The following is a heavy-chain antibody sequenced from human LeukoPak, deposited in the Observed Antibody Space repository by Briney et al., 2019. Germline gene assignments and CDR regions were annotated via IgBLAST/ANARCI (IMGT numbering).Heavy chain of an antibody. D-gene: IGHD6-19*01. J-gene: IGHJ6*02. Sequence: ASVKVSCKASGYTFTSYDINWVRQATGQGLEWMGWISAYNGNTNYAQKLQGRVTMTTDTSTSTAYMELRSLRSDDTAVYYCARESGGSGSWYYYGMDVWGQGTTVTVSS. V-gene: IGHV1-18*01. CDR1: GYTFTSYD. CDR2: ISAYNGNT. CDR3: ARESGGSGSWYYYGMDV.